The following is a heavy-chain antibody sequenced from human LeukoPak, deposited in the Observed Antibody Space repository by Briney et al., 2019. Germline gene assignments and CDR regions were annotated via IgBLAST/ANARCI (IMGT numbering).Heavy chain of an antibody. CDR1: GFTVSSNY. J-gene: IGHJ4*02. Sequence: GGSLRLSCAASGFTVSSNYMSWVRQAPGKGLEWVSVIYSGGSTYYADSVKARFSISGDNARNTVYLQMNSLRAEDTAVYYCVRDFRSADYWGQGTLVTVSS. CDR3: VRDFRSADY. V-gene: IGHV3-53*01. CDR2: IYSGGST.